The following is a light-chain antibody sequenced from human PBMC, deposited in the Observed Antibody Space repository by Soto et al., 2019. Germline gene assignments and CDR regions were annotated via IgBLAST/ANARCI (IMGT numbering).Light chain of an antibody. CDR1: QSISSW. CDR3: QQYNSYPYT. V-gene: IGKV1-5*03. CDR2: KAS. J-gene: IGKJ2*01. Sequence: DIQMTQSPSTLSASVGDRVTITCRASQSISSWLAWYQQKPGKAPKLLIYKASSLESGVPSRFSGSGSGTEFTLTISSLQPDDFATDYCQQYNSYPYTFGHGTKLEI.